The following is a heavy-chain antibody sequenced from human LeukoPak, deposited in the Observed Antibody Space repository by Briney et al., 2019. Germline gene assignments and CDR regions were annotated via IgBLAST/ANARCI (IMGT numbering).Heavy chain of an antibody. V-gene: IGHV3-64*01. CDR1: GFTFSSYA. J-gene: IGHJ1*01. CDR2: ISSNGGST. D-gene: IGHD2-21*02. CDR3: ARGIGVTPTEYFQH. Sequence: GGSLRLSCAASGFTFSSYAMHWVRQAPGKGLEYVSAISSNGGSTYYANSAKGRFTISRDNSKNTLYLQMGSLRAEDMAVYYCARGIGVTPTEYFQHWGQGTLVTVSS.